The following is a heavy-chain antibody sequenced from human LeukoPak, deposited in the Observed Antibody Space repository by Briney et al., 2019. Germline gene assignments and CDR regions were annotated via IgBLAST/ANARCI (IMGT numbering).Heavy chain of an antibody. D-gene: IGHD4-17*01. CDR2: IYSGGST. Sequence: PGGSLRLSCAASGFSFISYSMNWVRQAPGKGLEWVSIIYSGGSTFYADSVKGRFTISRDNSKNTLYLQMNSLRAEDTAVYYCAKSNGDYDYMDVWGKGTTVTVSS. V-gene: IGHV3-66*02. J-gene: IGHJ6*03. CDR3: AKSNGDYDYMDV. CDR1: GFSFISYS.